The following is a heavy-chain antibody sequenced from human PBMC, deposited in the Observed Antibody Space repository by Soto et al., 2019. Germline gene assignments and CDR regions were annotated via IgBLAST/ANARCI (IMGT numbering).Heavy chain of an antibody. CDR2: IHHSGSI. J-gene: IGHJ6*02. D-gene: IGHD2-21*02. V-gene: IGHV4-30-4*08. Sequence: QVQLQQSGPGLVKPSQTLSLTCTVSGDSISSDYYHWTGIRQSPWKGLDWIGYIHHSGSILYNPSLKSRVTISVDTSTNQFSLHLTSVTAADTAVYCCARAVDGGDSLDVWGQGTTVTVSS. CDR1: GDSISSDYYH. CDR3: ARAVDGGDSLDV.